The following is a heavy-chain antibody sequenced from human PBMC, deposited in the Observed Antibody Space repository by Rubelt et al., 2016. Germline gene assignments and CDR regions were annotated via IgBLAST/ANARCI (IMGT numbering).Heavy chain of an antibody. CDR2: INQSGST. V-gene: IGHV4-34*01. CDR3: AKYYGSESYSIDY. J-gene: IGHJ4*02. Sequence: QVQLQQWGAGLLKPSETLSLTCAVYGGSFSGYYWTWIRQPPGKGLEWIGEINQSGSTNYNPSLKSRVTVSVDTSKKQFSPNLRSVTAADTAVYYCAKYYGSESYSIDYWGQGTLVTVSS. D-gene: IGHD3-10*01. CDR1: GGSFSGYY.